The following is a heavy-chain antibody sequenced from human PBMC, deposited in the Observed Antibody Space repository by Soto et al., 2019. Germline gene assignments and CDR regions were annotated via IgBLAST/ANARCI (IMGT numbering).Heavy chain of an antibody. J-gene: IGHJ6*02. CDR3: VVVAATPGTDGMDV. CDR1: GFTFSSYG. CDR2: ISYDGSNK. V-gene: IGHV3-30*03. D-gene: IGHD2-15*01. Sequence: QVQLVESGGGVVQPGRSLRLSCAASGFTFSSYGMHWVRQAPGKGLEWVAVISYDGSNKYYADSVKGRFTISRDNSKNKLYLQMNSLRAEDTAVYYGVVVAATPGTDGMDVWGQGTTVTVSS.